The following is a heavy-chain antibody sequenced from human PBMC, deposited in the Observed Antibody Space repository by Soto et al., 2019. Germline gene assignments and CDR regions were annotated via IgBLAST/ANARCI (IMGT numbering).Heavy chain of an antibody. J-gene: IGHJ6*02. V-gene: IGHV4-31*03. D-gene: IGHD3-10*01. CDR2: IYYSGST. Sequence: SETLSLTCTVSGGSISSGGYYWSWIRQHPGKGLEWIGYIYYSGSTYYNPSLKSRVTISVDTSKNQFSLKLSSVTAADTAVYYCARXGGGITMVRDLDYGMDVWGQGTTVTVSS. CDR1: GGSISSGGYY. CDR3: ARXGGGITMVRDLDYGMDV.